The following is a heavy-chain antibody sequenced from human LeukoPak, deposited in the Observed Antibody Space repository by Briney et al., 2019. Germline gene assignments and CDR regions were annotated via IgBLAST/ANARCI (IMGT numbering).Heavy chain of an antibody. CDR1: GFTYSSYS. CDR3: AKSYNWKAFDY. J-gene: IGHJ4*02. CDR2: ISSSSSTI. Sequence: GGSLRLSCAASGFTYSSYSMYWVRQAPGKGLEWVSYISSSSSTIYYADSVKGRFTISRDNAKNSLYLQMNSLRAEDTAVYYCAKSYNWKAFDYWGQGTLVTVSS. V-gene: IGHV3-48*04. D-gene: IGHD1-20*01.